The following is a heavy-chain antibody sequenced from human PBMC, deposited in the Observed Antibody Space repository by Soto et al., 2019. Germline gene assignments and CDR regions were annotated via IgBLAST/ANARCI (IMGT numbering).Heavy chain of an antibody. CDR2: INHSGST. D-gene: IGHD2-2*01. CDR1: GGSFSGYY. V-gene: IGHV4-34*01. J-gene: IGHJ5*02. CDR3: ARGPRRNVVVPATKGFEP. Sequence: SETLTLTCAVYGGSFSGYYWSWIRQPPGKGLEWIGEINHSGSTNYNPSLKSRVTISVDTSKNQFSLKLSSVAAADTAVYYCARGPRRNVVVPATKGFEPWGQGALVTISS.